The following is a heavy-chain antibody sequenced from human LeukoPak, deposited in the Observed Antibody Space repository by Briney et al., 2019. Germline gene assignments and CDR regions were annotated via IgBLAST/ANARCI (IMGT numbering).Heavy chain of an antibody. V-gene: IGHV4-59*01. Sequence: SETLSLTCTVSGGSISSYYWSWIRQPPGKGLEWIGYIYYSGSTNYNPSLKSRVTISVDTSKNQFSLKLSSVTAADTAVYYCARGELWFGDRWFDPWGQGTLVTVSS. CDR1: GGSISSYY. CDR3: ARGELWFGDRWFDP. J-gene: IGHJ5*02. CDR2: IYYSGST. D-gene: IGHD3-10*01.